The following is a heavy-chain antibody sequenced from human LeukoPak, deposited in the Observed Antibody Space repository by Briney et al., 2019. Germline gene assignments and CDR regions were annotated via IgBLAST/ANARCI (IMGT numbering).Heavy chain of an antibody. CDR1: GITISSNH. Sequence: GGSLRLSCAASGITISSNHMSWVRQAPGKGLEWGSLIYDGGSTYYADSVKGRFIISRDNSKNTLYLEMNSLRAEDTAVYYCARFYGVPGGWFDPWGQGTLVTVSS. CDR3: ARFYGVPGGWFDP. CDR2: IYDGGST. V-gene: IGHV3-66*01. D-gene: IGHD4-17*01. J-gene: IGHJ5*02.